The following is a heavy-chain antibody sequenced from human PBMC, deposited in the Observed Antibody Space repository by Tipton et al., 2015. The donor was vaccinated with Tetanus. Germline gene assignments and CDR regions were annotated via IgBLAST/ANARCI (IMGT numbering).Heavy chain of an antibody. V-gene: IGHV4-34*01. CDR1: GDYLSDYY. D-gene: IGHD6-19*01. Sequence: KPSETLSLTCGVFGDYLSDYYWTWVRQPPGKGLEWIGEIHRGGSTNYNPSLKSRVTISLDTSKTLFYLNLSSVTAADTAVYYCARPIKQWLVPVDSWGQGTLVTVSS. CDR3: ARPIKQWLVPVDS. CDR2: IHRGGST. J-gene: IGHJ4*02.